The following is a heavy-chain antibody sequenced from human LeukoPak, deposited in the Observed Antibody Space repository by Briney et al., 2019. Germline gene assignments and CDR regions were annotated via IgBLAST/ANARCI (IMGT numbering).Heavy chain of an antibody. CDR2: IYYSGST. Sequence: PSETLSLTCTVSGGSISSSSYYWGWIRQPPGKGLEWIGSIYYSGSTYYNPSLKSRVTISVDTSKNQFSLKLSSVTAADTAVYYCARGPQWLPPHDAFDIWGQGTMVTVSS. CDR1: GGSISSSSYY. D-gene: IGHD6-19*01. CDR3: ARGPQWLPPHDAFDI. J-gene: IGHJ3*02. V-gene: IGHV4-39*07.